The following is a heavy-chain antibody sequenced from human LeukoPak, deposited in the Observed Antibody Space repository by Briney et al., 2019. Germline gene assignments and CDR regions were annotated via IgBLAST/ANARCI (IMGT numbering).Heavy chain of an antibody. CDR3: AGTRGGYSGYDFVPYYFDY. J-gene: IGHJ4*02. V-gene: IGHV1-69*06. Sequence: ASVKVSCKASGVTFSSYAISWVRQAPGQGLEWMGGIIPIFGTANYAQKFQGRVTITADKSTSTAYMELSSLRSEDTAVYYCAGTRGGYSGYDFVPYYFDYWGQGTLVTVSS. CDR1: GVTFSSYA. D-gene: IGHD5-12*01. CDR2: IIPIFGTA.